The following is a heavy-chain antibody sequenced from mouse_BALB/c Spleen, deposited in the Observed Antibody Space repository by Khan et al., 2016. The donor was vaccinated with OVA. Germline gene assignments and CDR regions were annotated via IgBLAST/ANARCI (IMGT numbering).Heavy chain of an antibody. CDR1: GYTFPSYW. J-gene: IGHJ3*01. V-gene: IGHV1-5*01. CDR2: IYPGNTDT. Sequence: EVQLQQSGTVLARPGASVKMSCKASGYTFPSYWMHWVKQRPGPGLEWIGDIYPGNTDTNYNQKFKGMAKLTAVTSTSTAYMELYSLTNEDSAVYYCTRRNWDVAWFAYGGQGTLVTVSA. CDR3: TRRNWDVAWFAY. D-gene: IGHD4-1*01.